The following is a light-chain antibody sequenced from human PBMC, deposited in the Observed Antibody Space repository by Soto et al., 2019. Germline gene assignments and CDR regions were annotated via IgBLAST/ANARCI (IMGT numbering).Light chain of an antibody. CDR1: QSISSW. V-gene: IGKV1-5*01. Sequence: DIQMTQSPSTLSASVGDRVTITCRASQSISSWLAWYQQKPGKAPKLLIYDASSLESGVPSRFSGSGSGTEFTLTISSLQPDGFATYYCQQYNSYSWTFGQGTNVEIK. J-gene: IGKJ1*01. CDR2: DAS. CDR3: QQYNSYSWT.